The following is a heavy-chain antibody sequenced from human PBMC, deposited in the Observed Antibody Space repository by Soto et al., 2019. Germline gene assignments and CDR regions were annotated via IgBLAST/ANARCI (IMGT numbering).Heavy chain of an antibody. Sequence: QVQLQQWGAGLLKPSETLSLTCAVYGGSFSGYYWSWIRQPPGKGLEWIGEINHSGGTNYKPSLKSRVTISVDTSKNQFSLKLSSVTAADTAVYYCARVRIVVVPAASRGYYYMDVWGKGTTVTVSS. V-gene: IGHV4-34*01. D-gene: IGHD2-2*01. CDR1: GGSFSGYY. CDR3: ARVRIVVVPAASRGYYYMDV. J-gene: IGHJ6*03. CDR2: INHSGGT.